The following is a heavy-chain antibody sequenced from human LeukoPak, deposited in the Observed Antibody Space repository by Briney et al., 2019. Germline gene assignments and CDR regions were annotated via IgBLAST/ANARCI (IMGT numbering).Heavy chain of an antibody. CDR2: IRYDGSKS. CDR1: AFTSNSFA. V-gene: IGHV3-30*02. J-gene: IGHJ3*02. D-gene: IGHD3-16*01. CDR3: AKDGGSGVYFACDI. Sequence: GRSLRPSCAASAFTSNSFAMHWVRHAPGSGREWVAFIRYDGSKSYDADSVKGRFALPGDTPKNTLYLQMSSRRRAHTAVYLLAKDGGSGVYFACDIWGQGTMVTVSS.